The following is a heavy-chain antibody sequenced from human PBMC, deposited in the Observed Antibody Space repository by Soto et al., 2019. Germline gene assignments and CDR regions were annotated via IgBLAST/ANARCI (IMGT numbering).Heavy chain of an antibody. D-gene: IGHD3-9*01. CDR3: ATSFRYFDN. V-gene: IGHV3-23*01. CDR2: ISGSASRT. Sequence: PGGSLRLSCAASGFTFNSYSMNWVRQAPGRGLEWVSSISGSASRTYYVDSVKGRFFISRDNSKNTVTLQMNNLTLDDTAVYYCATSFRYFDNWGQGTRVTVSS. CDR1: GFTFNSYS. J-gene: IGHJ4*02.